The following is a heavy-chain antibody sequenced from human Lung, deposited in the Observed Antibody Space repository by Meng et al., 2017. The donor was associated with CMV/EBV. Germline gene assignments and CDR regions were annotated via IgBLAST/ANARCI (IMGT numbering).Heavy chain of an antibody. J-gene: IGHJ4*02. V-gene: IGHV3-53*01. CDR1: GFTVSSNH. Sequence: GGSXRLXCAASGFTVSSNHMSWVRQAPGEGLEWVSVIYGGGGTYYADSAAGRFTISRDNPKNTLYLQMNSLRAEDTAVYYCGREGSGGYYLDSWGQGTRVTGSS. CDR3: GREGSGGYYLDS. CDR2: IYGGGGT. D-gene: IGHD3-22*01.